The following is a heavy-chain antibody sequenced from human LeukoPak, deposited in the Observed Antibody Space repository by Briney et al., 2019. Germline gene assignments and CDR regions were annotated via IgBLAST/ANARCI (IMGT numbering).Heavy chain of an antibody. Sequence: PGGSLRLSCAASGFTFSSYAMSWVRQAPGKGLEWVSAISGSGGSTYYADSVKGRFTISRDNSKNTLYLQMNGLRAEDTGVYYCSNLPRSPMDRGLNNYYYYMDVWGKGTTVTVSS. CDR2: ISGSGGST. CDR1: GFTFSSYA. D-gene: IGHD2/OR15-2a*01. V-gene: IGHV3-23*01. CDR3: SNLPRSPMDRGLNNYYYYMDV. J-gene: IGHJ6*03.